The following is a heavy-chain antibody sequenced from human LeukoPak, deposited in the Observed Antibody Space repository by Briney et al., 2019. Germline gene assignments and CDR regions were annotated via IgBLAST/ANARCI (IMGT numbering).Heavy chain of an antibody. Sequence: GASVKVSCKASGYSFTSYYMHWVRQAPGQGLEWVGTINPGGGSTSYAQNVQGRFTMTRDTSTSTVYMELSSLRSEDTAVYYCARLPIIIDRFRNKKYSYGYAPFVYWGQGTLVTVSS. CDR3: ARLPIIIDRFRNKKYSYGYAPFVY. CDR1: GYSFTSYY. CDR2: INPGGGST. J-gene: IGHJ4*02. V-gene: IGHV1-46*01. D-gene: IGHD5-18*01.